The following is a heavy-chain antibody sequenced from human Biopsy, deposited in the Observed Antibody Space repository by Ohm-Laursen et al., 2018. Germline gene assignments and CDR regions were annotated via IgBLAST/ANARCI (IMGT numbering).Heavy chain of an antibody. CDR2: ISWNSGSI. CDR1: GFTLENYA. D-gene: IGHD6-19*01. Sequence: SLRLSCAASGFTLENYAMNWVRQAPGKGLEWVSGISWNSGSIVYADSVKGRFTISRDNAKNSLYLQMHSLRAEDTAFYYCAKASGYSSGWPIDYWGQGNLVTVSS. J-gene: IGHJ4*02. CDR3: AKASGYSSGWPIDY. V-gene: IGHV3-9*01.